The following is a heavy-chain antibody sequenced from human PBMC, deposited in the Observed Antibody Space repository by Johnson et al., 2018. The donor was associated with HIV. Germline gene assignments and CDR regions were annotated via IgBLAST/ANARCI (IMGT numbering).Heavy chain of an antibody. J-gene: IGHJ3*02. CDR3: ARVRTAAGFDAFDI. D-gene: IGHD6-13*01. Sequence: EVQLVESGGGVERPGGSLRLSCAASGFTFSSYAMHWVRQAPGKGLEWVSYISSSGSTIYYADSVKGRFTISRDNAKNSLYLQRNSLRAEDTALYYCARVRTAAGFDAFDIWGQGTMVTVSS. CDR1: GFTFSSYA. V-gene: IGHV3-48*04. CDR2: ISSSGSTI.